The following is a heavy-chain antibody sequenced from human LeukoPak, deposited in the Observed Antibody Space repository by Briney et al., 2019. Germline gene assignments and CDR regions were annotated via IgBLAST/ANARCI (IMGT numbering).Heavy chain of an antibody. D-gene: IGHD6-13*01. CDR2: IDPSGGST. CDR1: GYAFTNYY. J-gene: IGHJ5*02. V-gene: IGHV1-46*01. CDR3: AYSRPLGSFDP. Sequence: ASVKVSCKASGYAFTNYYIHWVRQAPGQGLEWMGVIDPSGGSTSYAQKFQGRVTMTRDTSTSTVYMELSSLSSEDTAVYYCAYSRPLGSFDPRGQGTLVTVSS.